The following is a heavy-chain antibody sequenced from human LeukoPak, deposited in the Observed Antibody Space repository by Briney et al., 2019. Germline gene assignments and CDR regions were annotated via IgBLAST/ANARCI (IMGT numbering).Heavy chain of an antibody. D-gene: IGHD6-13*01. Sequence: GGSLRLSCAASGFTFDDYAMHWVRQAPGKGLEWVSGISWNSGSIGYADSVKGRFTISRDNAKNSLYLQMNSLRAEDTAVYYWARVVLGYSSSWAFDYWGQGTLVTVSS. J-gene: IGHJ4*02. CDR1: GFTFDDYA. CDR2: ISWNSGSI. V-gene: IGHV3-9*01. CDR3: ARVVLGYSSSWAFDY.